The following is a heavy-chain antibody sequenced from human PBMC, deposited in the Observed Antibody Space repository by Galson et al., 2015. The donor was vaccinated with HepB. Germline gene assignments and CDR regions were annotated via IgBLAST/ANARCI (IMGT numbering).Heavy chain of an antibody. V-gene: IGHV3-64*01. Sequence: SLRLSCAASGFTFSSYAMHWVRQAPGKGLEYVSAISSNGGSTYYANSVKGRFTISRDNSKNTLYLQMGSLRAEDTAVYYCTAINYDFAVWGQGTLVTVSS. CDR1: GFTFSSYA. CDR2: ISSNGGST. D-gene: IGHD5-18*01. CDR3: TAINYDFAV. J-gene: IGHJ4*02.